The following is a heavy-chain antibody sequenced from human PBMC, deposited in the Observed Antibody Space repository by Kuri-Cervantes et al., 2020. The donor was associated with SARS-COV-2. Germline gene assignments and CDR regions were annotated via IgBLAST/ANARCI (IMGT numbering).Heavy chain of an antibody. CDR2: IYHSGST. Sequence: SETLSLTCAVSGYSISSGYYWGWIRQPPGKGLEWIGSIYHSGSTYYNPSLKSRVTISVDTSKNQFSLKLSSVTAADTAVYYCARGWSNYYYGMDVWGQGTTVTVYS. V-gene: IGHV4-38-2*01. CDR1: GYSISSGYY. CDR3: ARGWSNYYYGMDV. J-gene: IGHJ6*02. D-gene: IGHD3/OR15-3a*01.